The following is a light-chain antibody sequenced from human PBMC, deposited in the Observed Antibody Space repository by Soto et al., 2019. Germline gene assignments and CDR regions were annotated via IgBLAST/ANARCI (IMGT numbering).Light chain of an antibody. J-gene: IGKJ2*01. Sequence: EIVLTQSPGTLSLSPGDRATLSCRASQSVSNDYLAWYQQKPGQAPRLLIYGASSRATGIPDRFSGSGSGTEFTLTISRLAPEEFAVYYWHYSVNSPAMYTFGQGTKLEIK. V-gene: IGKV3-20*01. CDR2: GAS. CDR1: QSVSNDY. CDR3: HYSVNSPAMYT.